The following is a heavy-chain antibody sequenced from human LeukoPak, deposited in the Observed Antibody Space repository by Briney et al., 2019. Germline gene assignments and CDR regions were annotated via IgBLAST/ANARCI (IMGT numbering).Heavy chain of an antibody. CDR3: ASTVANDY. J-gene: IGHJ4*02. Sequence: GGGLVQPGGSLRLSCAASGFTFSDYEMNWVRQAPGKGLEWVSYISIGGSTIYYADSVKGRFTISRDNAKNSLYLQMNSLRAEDTAVYYCASTVANDYWGQGTLVTVSS. D-gene: IGHD4-23*01. CDR1: GFTFSDYE. CDR2: ISIGGSTI. V-gene: IGHV3-48*03.